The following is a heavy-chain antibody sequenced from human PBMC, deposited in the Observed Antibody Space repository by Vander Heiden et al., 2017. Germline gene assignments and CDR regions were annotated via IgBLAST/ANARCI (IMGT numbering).Heavy chain of an antibody. CDR3: ARGGQYCSGGSCQPGWFDP. D-gene: IGHD2-15*01. CDR2: IYYSGST. Sequence: QVQLQESGPGLVKPSEPLSLTCTVSGGSISSYYWSWIRQPPGKGLEWIGYIYYSGSTNYNPSLKSRVTISVDTSKNQFSLKLSSVTAADTAVYYCARGGQYCSGGSCQPGWFDPWGQGTLVTVSS. V-gene: IGHV4-59*01. J-gene: IGHJ5*02. CDR1: GGSISSYY.